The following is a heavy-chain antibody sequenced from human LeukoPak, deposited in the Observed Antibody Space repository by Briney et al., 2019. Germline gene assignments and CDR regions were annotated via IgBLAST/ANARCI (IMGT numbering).Heavy chain of an antibody. D-gene: IGHD3-10*01. Sequence: GASVKVSCKASEYTFTSYAMHWVRQAPGQRLEWMGWINAGNGNTKYSQKFQGRVTITRDTSASTAYMELSRLRPDDTAVYYCARDFQALGRMDVWGQGTTVTVSS. CDR2: INAGNGNT. CDR1: EYTFTSYA. CDR3: ARDFQALGRMDV. V-gene: IGHV1-3*01. J-gene: IGHJ6*02.